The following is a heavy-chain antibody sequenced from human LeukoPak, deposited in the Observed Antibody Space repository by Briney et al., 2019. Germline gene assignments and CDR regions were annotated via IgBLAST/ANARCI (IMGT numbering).Heavy chain of an antibody. Sequence: ASVKVSCKASGYTFTGYYMHWVRQAPGQGLEWMGWISPNSGGTDYAQKFQGWVTMTRDTSINTAYMELSRLRSDDTTVDYCARESVNYDSSGYDYWGQGTLVTVSS. D-gene: IGHD3-22*01. V-gene: IGHV1-2*04. J-gene: IGHJ4*02. CDR2: ISPNSGGT. CDR3: ARESVNYDSSGYDY. CDR1: GYTFTGYY.